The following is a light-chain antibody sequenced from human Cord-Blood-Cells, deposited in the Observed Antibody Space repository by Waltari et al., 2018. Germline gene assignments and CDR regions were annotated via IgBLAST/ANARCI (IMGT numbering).Light chain of an antibody. Sequence: QSDLTQPPSASGSPGQSVTISCTGTSSDVGCYNYVSWYQQHPGKAPKLMIYEVSKRPSGVPDRFSGSKSGNTASLTVSGLQAEDEADYYCSSYAGSNNLVFGGGTKLTVL. CDR1: SSDVGCYNY. CDR2: EVS. J-gene: IGLJ3*02. V-gene: IGLV2-8*01. CDR3: SSYAGSNNLV.